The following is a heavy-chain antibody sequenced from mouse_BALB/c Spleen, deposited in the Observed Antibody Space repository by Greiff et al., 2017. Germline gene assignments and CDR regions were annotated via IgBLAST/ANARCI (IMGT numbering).Heavy chain of an antibody. CDR1: GFTFSNYW. D-gene: IGHD2-1*01. Sequence: EVKVEESGGGLVQPGGSMKLSCVASGFTFSNYWMNWVRQSPEKGLEWVAEIRLKSNNYATHYAESVKGRFTISRDDSKSSVYLQMNNLRAEDTGIYYCTSDGNPDWWGQGTTLTVSS. CDR3: TSDGNPDW. CDR2: IRLKSNNYAT. V-gene: IGHV6-6*02. J-gene: IGHJ2*01.